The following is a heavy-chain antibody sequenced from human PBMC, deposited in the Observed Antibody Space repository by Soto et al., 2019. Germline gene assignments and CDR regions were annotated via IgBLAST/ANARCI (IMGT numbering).Heavy chain of an antibody. CDR2: IWYDGSNK. J-gene: IGHJ6*02. CDR1: GFTFSSYG. Sequence: GGSLRLSCAASGFTFSSYGMHWVRQAPGKGLEWVAVIWYDGSNKYYADSVKGRFTISRDNSKNTLYLQMNSLRAEDTAVYYCARDADPNTLYDFWSGYYSAYGMDVWGQGTTVTVPS. D-gene: IGHD3-3*01. V-gene: IGHV3-33*01. CDR3: ARDADPNTLYDFWSGYYSAYGMDV.